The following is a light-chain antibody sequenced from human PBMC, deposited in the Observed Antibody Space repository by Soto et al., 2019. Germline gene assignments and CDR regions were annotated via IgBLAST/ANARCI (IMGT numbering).Light chain of an antibody. V-gene: IGLV2-14*01. CDR1: GSDIGGSDH. CDR2: EVS. Sequence: QSVLTQPASVSGSPGQSITISCTGTGSDIGGSDHVSWYQQHPGKAPKLLIYEVSYRPSGVSNHFSASKSGNTASLTVSGLHADDEADYYCSSYTSSNTLIFGGGTQLTVL. CDR3: SSYTSSNTLI. J-gene: IGLJ2*01.